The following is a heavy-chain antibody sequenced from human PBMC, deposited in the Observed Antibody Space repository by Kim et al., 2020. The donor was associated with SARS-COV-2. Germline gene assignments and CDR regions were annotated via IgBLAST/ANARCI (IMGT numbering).Heavy chain of an antibody. CDR2: ISYDGSNK. V-gene: IGHV3-30*04. Sequence: GGSLRLSCAASGFTFSSYAMHWVRQAPGKGLEWVAVISYDGSNKYYADSVKGRFTISRDNSKNTLYLQMNSLRAEDTAVYYCARGCARNRCGDYACADYWGQGTLVTVSS. CDR1: GFTFSSYA. D-gene: IGHD4-17*01. J-gene: IGHJ4*02. CDR3: ARGCARNRCGDYACADY.